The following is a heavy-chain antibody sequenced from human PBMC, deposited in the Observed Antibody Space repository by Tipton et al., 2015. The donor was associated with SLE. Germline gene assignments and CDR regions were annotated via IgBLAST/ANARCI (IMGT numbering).Heavy chain of an antibody. J-gene: IGHJ3*02. V-gene: IGHV4-31*03. CDR1: NGSITSGAYY. Sequence: TLSLTCSVSNGSITSGAYYWSWIRQHPGRGLAWIGNIFYSGDTYYNPSLRSRLTLSVDTSHNQFSLKVTSLTAADTAMYYCARERHGLSRVGAFDIWGQGIMVTVSS. D-gene: IGHD3-16*01. CDR3: ARERHGLSRVGAFDI. CDR2: IFYSGDT.